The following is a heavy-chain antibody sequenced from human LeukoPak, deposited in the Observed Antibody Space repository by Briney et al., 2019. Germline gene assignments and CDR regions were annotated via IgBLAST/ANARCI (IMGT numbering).Heavy chain of an antibody. V-gene: IGHV3-23*01. J-gene: IGHJ3*02. CDR3: AKARTAAGPDAFDI. D-gene: IGHD6-13*01. CDR2: IGGRGGST. Sequence: GGTLRLSCAASGFIFSDYGMSWVRQAPGKGLEWVSTIGGRGGSTYYADSVKGRFTFSRDNSKNTLYLQMNSLRAEDTAVYYCAKARTAAGPDAFDIWGQGTMVTVSS. CDR1: GFIFSDYG.